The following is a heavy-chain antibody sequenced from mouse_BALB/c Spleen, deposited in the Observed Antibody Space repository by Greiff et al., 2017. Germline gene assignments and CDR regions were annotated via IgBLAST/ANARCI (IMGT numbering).Heavy chain of an antibody. CDR3: ARNYGYDYAMDY. CDR1: GYSITSDYA. D-gene: IGHD1-2*01. CDR2: ISYSGST. Sequence: EVQLQESGPGLVKPSQSLSLTCTVTGYSITSDYAWNWIRQFPGNKLEWMGYISYSGSTSYNPSLKSRISITRDTSKNQFFLQLNSVTTEDTATYYCARNYGYDYAMDYWGQGTSVTVSS. V-gene: IGHV3-2*02. J-gene: IGHJ4*01.